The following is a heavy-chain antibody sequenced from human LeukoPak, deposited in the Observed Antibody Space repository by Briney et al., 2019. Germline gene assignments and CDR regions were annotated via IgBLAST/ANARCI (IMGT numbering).Heavy chain of an antibody. CDR3: ARVGLLLFSGSYDY. D-gene: IGHD3-10*01. CDR2: ISYDGSNK. CDR1: GFTFSSYA. Sequence: GVSLRLSCAASGFTFSSYAMHWVRQAPGEGLECVAVISYDGSNKYYADSVKGRFTISRDNSKNTLYLQMNSLRAEDTAVYYCARVGLLLFSGSYDYWGQGTLVTVSS. V-gene: IGHV3-30*04. J-gene: IGHJ4*02.